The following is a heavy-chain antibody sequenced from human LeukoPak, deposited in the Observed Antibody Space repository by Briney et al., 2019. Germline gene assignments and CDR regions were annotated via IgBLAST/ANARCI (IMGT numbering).Heavy chain of an antibody. CDR2: IIPIFGTA. CDR3: AREGQYYYDSSGYTHFDY. Sequence: ASVKVSCKASGGTFSSYAISWVRQAPGQGLEWMGGIIPIFGTANYAQKFQGRVTITTDESTSTAYMELSSLRSEDTAVYYCAREGQYYYDSSGYTHFDYWGQGTLVTVSS. D-gene: IGHD3-22*01. J-gene: IGHJ4*02. V-gene: IGHV1-69*05. CDR1: GGTFSSYA.